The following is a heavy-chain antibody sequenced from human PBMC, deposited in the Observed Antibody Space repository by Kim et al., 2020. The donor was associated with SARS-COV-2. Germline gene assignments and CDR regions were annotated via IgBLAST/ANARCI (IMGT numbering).Heavy chain of an antibody. CDR3: ATSLLRTLDY. V-gene: IGHV1-24*01. J-gene: IGHJ4*02. Sequence: ETIYAQKFQGRVTMTEDTSTDTAYMELSSLRSEDTAVYYCATSLLRTLDYWGQGTLVTVSS. D-gene: IGHD3-16*01. CDR2: ET.